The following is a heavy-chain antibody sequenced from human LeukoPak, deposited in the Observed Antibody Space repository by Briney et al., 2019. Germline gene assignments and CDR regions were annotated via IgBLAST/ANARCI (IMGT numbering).Heavy chain of an antibody. J-gene: IGHJ4*02. V-gene: IGHV4-4*02. CDR3: AGYFNGSPGFYPGDN. D-gene: IGHD3-22*01. Sequence: SETLSLTCAVSGASIISSVWWSWVRQPPGKGLEWIGEIHHSGSADYSPSLRSRLTITIDTSKGHLSLNLSSVTAADTAVYYCAGYFNGSPGFYPGDNGDQGTLVIVSS. CDR1: GASIISSVW. CDR2: IHHSGSA.